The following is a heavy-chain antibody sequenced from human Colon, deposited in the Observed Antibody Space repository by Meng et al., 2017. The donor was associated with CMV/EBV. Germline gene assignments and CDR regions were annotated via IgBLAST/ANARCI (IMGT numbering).Heavy chain of an antibody. V-gene: IGHV3-30*18. CDR2: ISYDGSKK. CDR3: AKPFGYYGSGNFEKYYFES. Sequence: FNSFGIHWVRQAPGKGLEWVAVISYDGSKKFYADSVGGRFTISRDNSKDTLYLQMDSLRVEDTALYYCAKPFGYYGSGNFEKYYFESWGQGTLVTVSS. CDR1: FNSFG. J-gene: IGHJ4*02. D-gene: IGHD3-10*01.